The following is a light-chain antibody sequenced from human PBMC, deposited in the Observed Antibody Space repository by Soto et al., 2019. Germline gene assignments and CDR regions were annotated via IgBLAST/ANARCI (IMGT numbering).Light chain of an antibody. Sequence: QSVLTQPPSASGTAGQVVTISCSGGDSNIGSNSVYWYQHLPRMAPKLLIYFNNHRPSGVPDRFSGARSGTSASLAIVGRRSEDEAVYYCAAWDASLSSCVFGNGTKVTVL. CDR3: AAWDASLSSCV. CDR1: DSNIGSNS. J-gene: IGLJ1*01. V-gene: IGLV1-47*02. CDR2: FNN.